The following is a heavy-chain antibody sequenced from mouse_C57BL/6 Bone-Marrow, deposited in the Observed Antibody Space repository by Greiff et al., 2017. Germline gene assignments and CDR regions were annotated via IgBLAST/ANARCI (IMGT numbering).Heavy chain of an antibody. CDR3: ARHEAGYPFAY. V-gene: IGHV1-62-2*01. CDR2: FYPGSGSI. Sequence: VQLQESGAELVKPGASVKLSCTASGYPFTAYPIPWVKQRSEQGLEWIGWFYPGSGSIKYNEKFKDKATLTADKSSSTVSRELSRLTSEDSAVYFCARHEAGYPFAYWGQGTLVTVSA. D-gene: IGHD2-2*01. CDR1: GYPFTAYP. J-gene: IGHJ3*01.